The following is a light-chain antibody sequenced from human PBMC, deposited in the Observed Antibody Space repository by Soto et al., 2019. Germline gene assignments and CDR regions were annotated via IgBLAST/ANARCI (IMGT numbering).Light chain of an antibody. CDR1: QSVSSY. Sequence: EIVLTQSPATLSLSPGERATLSCRASQSVSSYLAWYQQKPGQAPRLLIYDASNRATGIPARFSGSGSGTDFTLTISSLEPEDFEVYYCQQSSNWPRTLGHGTQVDIK. CDR3: QQSSNWPRT. J-gene: IGKJ1*01. CDR2: DAS. V-gene: IGKV3-11*01.